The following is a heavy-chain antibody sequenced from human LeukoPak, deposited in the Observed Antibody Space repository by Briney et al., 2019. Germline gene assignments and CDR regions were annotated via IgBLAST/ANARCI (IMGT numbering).Heavy chain of an antibody. CDR2: IYYTGYT. J-gene: IGHJ4*02. CDR1: GASVTSSY. V-gene: IGHV4-59*02. Sequence: SETLSLTCSVSGASVTSSYWTWVRLPPGRGLEWIGYIYYTGYTNYNPSLKSRVTISLDIYTNQLSLELISVTAADTAIYYCARAPIRSIDYWGPGALVTVSS. D-gene: IGHD5-24*01. CDR3: ARAPIRSIDY.